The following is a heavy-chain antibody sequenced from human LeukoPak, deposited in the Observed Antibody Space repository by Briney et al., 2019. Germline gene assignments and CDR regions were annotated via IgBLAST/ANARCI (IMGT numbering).Heavy chain of an antibody. Sequence: SETLSLTCTVSGGSISSYYWSWIRQPAGKGLEWIGRIYTSGSTNYNPSPKSRVTMSVDTSKNQFSLKLSSVTAADTAVYYCARDTKWLLGYYYYGMDVWGQGTTVTVSS. J-gene: IGHJ6*02. CDR1: GGSISSYY. CDR2: IYTSGST. D-gene: IGHD3-22*01. CDR3: ARDTKWLLGYYYYGMDV. V-gene: IGHV4-4*07.